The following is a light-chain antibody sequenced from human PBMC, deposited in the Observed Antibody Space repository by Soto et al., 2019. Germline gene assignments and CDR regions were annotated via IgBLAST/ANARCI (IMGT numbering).Light chain of an antibody. J-gene: IGKJ5*01. CDR1: RSLLQTNGNTY. CDR2: DAS. CDR3: QQRADWPIT. Sequence: DIVMTQSPLSLPVTPGEPASISCRSSRSLLQTNGNTYLDWYLQKPGQSPQLLIYDASSLESGVPSRFSGSGSGTEFTLTISSLEPDDFAVYYCQQRADWPITFGQGTRLEIK. V-gene: IGKV2-28*01.